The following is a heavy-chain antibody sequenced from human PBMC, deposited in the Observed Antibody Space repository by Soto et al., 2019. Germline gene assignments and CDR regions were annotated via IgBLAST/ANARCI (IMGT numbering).Heavy chain of an antibody. CDR1: GGSISSGGYY. J-gene: IGHJ5*02. V-gene: IGHV4-31*03. Sequence: QVQLQESGPGLVKPTQTLSLTYTVSGGSISSGGYYWSWIRQHPGKGLEWIGYIYHSGSTYYNPSLKSRVTISVETSKNQFSLKLSSVTAADTAVYYCAREAAGILNWFDPWGQGTLVTVSS. CDR3: AREAAGILNWFDP. D-gene: IGHD6-25*01. CDR2: IYHSGST.